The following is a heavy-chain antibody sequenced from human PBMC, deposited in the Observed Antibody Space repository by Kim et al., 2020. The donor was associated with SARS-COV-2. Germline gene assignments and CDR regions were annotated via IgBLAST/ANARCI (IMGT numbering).Heavy chain of an antibody. CDR2: IIPIFGTA. CDR3: ARGAAAGTWGWFDP. CDR1: GGTFSSYA. V-gene: IGHV1-69*13. Sequence: SVKVSCKASGGTFSSYAISWVRQAPGQGLEWMGGIIPIFGTANYAQKFQGRVTITADESTSTAYMELSSLRSEDTAVYYCARGAAAGTWGWFDPWGQGTLVTVSS. J-gene: IGHJ5*02. D-gene: IGHD6-13*01.